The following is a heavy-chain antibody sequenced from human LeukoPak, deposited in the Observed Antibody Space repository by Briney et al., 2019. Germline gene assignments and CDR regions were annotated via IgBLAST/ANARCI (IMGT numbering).Heavy chain of an antibody. CDR3: ATAPVVAAEPFDY. CDR1: GYTFTSYG. D-gene: IGHD2-15*01. Sequence: VASVKVSCKASGYTFTSYGISWVRQAPGQGLEWMGWISAYNGNTNYAQKLQGRVTMTEDTSTDTAYMELSSLRSEDTAVYYCATAPVVAAEPFDYWGQGTLVTVSS. CDR2: ISAYNGNT. V-gene: IGHV1-18*01. J-gene: IGHJ4*02.